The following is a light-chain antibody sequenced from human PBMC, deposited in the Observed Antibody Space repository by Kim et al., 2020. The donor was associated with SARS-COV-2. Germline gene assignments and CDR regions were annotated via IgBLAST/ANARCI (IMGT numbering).Light chain of an antibody. CDR1: SSNIGADHE. Sequence: QSVLTQPPSLSGAPGQRVTISCTGDSSNIGADHEVHWYQHRPRAAPKLLIYGYSNRPSGVPDRFSGSKSGTSAFLAITGLQPEDEADYYCQSYGSSLSPYVFGTGTKVTVL. CDR3: QSYGSSLSPYV. V-gene: IGLV1-40*01. J-gene: IGLJ1*01. CDR2: GYS.